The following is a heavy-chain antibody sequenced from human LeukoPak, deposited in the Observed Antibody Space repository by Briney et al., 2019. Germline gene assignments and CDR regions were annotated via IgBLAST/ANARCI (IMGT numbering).Heavy chain of an antibody. J-gene: IGHJ6*03. D-gene: IGHD3-22*01. V-gene: IGHV4-4*07. CDR1: GGSISSYY. CDR2: IYTSGST. CDR3: ARDLPRDYYDSSGYPSYYYYMDV. Sequence: SETLSLTCTVSGGSISSYYWSWIRQPAGKGLEWIGRIYTSGSTNYNPSLKSRVTMSVDTSKNQFSLKLSSVTAADTAVYYCARDLPRDYYDSSGYPSYYYYMDVWGKGTTVTVSS.